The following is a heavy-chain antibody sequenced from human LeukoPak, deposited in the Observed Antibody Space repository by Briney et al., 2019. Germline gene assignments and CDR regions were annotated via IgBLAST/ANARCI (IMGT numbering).Heavy chain of an antibody. CDR2: MSYDGGNQ. D-gene: IGHD1/OR15-1a*01. CDR1: GFTFNSYA. V-gene: IGHV3-30-3*01. J-gene: IGHJ4*02. Sequence: PGGSLRLSCAASGFTFNSYAMLWVRQAPGKGLEWVAVMSYDGGNQYYADSVKGRFTISRDNSKNMLYLHMNSLRAEDTAVYYCARDSGTHHFDYWGQGTLVTVSS. CDR3: ARDSGTHHFDY.